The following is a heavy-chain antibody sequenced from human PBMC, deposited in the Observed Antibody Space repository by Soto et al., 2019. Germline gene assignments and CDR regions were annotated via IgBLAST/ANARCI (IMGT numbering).Heavy chain of an antibody. V-gene: IGHV4-4*07. J-gene: IGHJ5*02. CDR2: IYATGTT. CDR1: GGSISSGFY. Sequence: PSETLSLTCSVSGGSISSGFYWGWIRKSAGKGLEWIGRIYATGTTDYNPSLKSRVMMSVDTSKKQFSLKLRSVTAADTAVYYCVRDGTKTLRDWFDPWGQGISVTVS. D-gene: IGHD1-1*01. CDR3: VRDGTKTLRDWFDP.